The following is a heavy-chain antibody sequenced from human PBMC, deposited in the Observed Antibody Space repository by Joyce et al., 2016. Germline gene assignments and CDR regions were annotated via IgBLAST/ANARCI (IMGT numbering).Heavy chain of an antibody. CDR1: GFSFRGSA. Sequence: EVQLVESGGDLVQPGGSLKLSCAASGFSFRGSAMHWVRQAYGTGLEWIGRIRDEANSYATTYGAAVRGRFTISRDDSRSTAYLHMSGLKNDDTAIYYCMNGDYGYWGQGTLVTVSS. J-gene: IGHJ4*02. D-gene: IGHD4-17*01. CDR3: MNGDYGY. CDR2: IRDEANSYAT. V-gene: IGHV3-73*01.